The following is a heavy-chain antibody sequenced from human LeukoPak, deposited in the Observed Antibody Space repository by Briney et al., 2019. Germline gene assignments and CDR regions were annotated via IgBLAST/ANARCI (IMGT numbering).Heavy chain of an antibody. CDR1: GFTFGDYA. J-gene: IGHJ4*02. CDR3: IRARDSKNFPVPTNDY. Sequence: GGSLRLSGTASGFTFGDYAMTSVRQAPGKGLECVAFISSKAYGWTTEYAASVKGRFTISRDDSKNIANLQMNSLKAEDTALYYCIRARDSKNFPVPTNDYWGQGTLVTVSS. CDR2: ISSKAYGWTT. V-gene: IGHV3-49*04. D-gene: IGHD3-22*01.